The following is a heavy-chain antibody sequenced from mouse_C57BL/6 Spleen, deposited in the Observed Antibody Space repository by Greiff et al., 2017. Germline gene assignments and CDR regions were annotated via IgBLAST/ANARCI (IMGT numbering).Heavy chain of an antibody. CDR3: TRRGDAWFAD. CDR2: IDPETGGT. CDR1: GYTFTDYE. V-gene: IGHV1-15*01. Sequence: QVQLQQSGAELVRPGASVTLSCKASGYTFTDYEMHWVKQTPVHGLEWIGAIDPETGGTAYNQKFKGKAILTADKSSSTAYMELRSLTSEDSAVXYCTRRGDAWFADWGQGTLVTVSA. D-gene: IGHD3-3*01. J-gene: IGHJ3*01.